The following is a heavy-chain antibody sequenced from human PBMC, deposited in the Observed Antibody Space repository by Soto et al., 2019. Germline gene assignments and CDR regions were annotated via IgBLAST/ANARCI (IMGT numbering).Heavy chain of an antibody. CDR1: GYTFTGYY. J-gene: IGHJ6*02. D-gene: IGHD7-27*01. CDR2: INTNSGGT. Sequence: ASVKVSCKASGYTFTGYYMHWVRQAPGQRQEWIRWINTNSGGTNYAQKFQGWVTMTRDTSISTAYMELSRLRSDDTAVYYFARGLGRYYYYGMDVWGQVTTVTVSS. V-gene: IGHV1-2*04. CDR3: ARGLGRYYYYGMDV.